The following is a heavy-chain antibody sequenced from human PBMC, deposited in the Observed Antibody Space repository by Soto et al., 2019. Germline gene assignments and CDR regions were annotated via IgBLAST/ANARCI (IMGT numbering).Heavy chain of an antibody. J-gene: IGHJ6*02. D-gene: IGHD1-20*01. CDR3: AREPLTRTTYYYYYGMDV. Sequence: QVQLVESGGGLVKPGGSLRLSCAASGFTFSDYYMSWIRQAPGKGLEWVSYISSSGSTIYYADSVKGRFTISRDNAKNSLYLQINRQRAEDTAVYYCAREPLTRTTYYYYYGMDVWGQGTTVTVSS. V-gene: IGHV3-11*01. CDR2: ISSSGSTI. CDR1: GFTFSDYY.